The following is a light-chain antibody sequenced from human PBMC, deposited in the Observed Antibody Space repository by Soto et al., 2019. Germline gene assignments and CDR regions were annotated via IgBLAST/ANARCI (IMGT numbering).Light chain of an antibody. V-gene: IGLV2-14*03. CDR3: CSFTIIKTVV. J-gene: IGLJ1*01. Sequence: QSVLTQPASVSGSPGQSITISCTGTTSDVGGYNYVTWYQQYPGQAPKIIIYDVNRRPPGVSDRFSGSKSGNTASLTVSVLQAGDEADYFCCSFTIIKTVVFGGGTKVTVL. CDR2: DVN. CDR1: TSDVGGYNY.